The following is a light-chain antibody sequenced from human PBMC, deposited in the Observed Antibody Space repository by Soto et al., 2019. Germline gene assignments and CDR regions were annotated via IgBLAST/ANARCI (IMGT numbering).Light chain of an antibody. V-gene: IGKV1-5*01. J-gene: IGKJ1*01. CDR2: DAS. CDR1: QNITTY. CDR3: QQYETFSGT. Sequence: DIQMTQSPSSLSASVGDRVTINCRASQNITTYLNWYQKKPGRAPKLLIYDASALPRGVPSRFSGSGSGTKFTLTIASLQPDDFATYYCQQYETFSGTFGPGTKVEI.